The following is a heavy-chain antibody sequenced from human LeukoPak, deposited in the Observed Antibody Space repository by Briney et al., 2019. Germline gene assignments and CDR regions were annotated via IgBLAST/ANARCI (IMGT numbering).Heavy chain of an antibody. CDR3: ARDGNSGYDYYYYYGMDV. D-gene: IGHD5-12*01. CDR1: GYTFTSYG. Sequence: ASVKVSCKASGYTFTSYGISWVRPAPGQGLEWMGWISAYNGNTNYAQKLQGRVTMTTDTSTSTAYMELRSLRSDDTAVYYCARDGNSGYDYYYYYGMDVWGKGTTVTVSS. V-gene: IGHV1-18*04. CDR2: ISAYNGNT. J-gene: IGHJ6*04.